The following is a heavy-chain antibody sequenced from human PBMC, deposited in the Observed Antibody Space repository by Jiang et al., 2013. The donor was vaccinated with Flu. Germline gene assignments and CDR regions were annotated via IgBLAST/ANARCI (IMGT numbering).Heavy chain of an antibody. CDR3: ASSTVTGYCSGGSCYTYDAFDI. V-gene: IGHV1-18*01. D-gene: IGHD2-15*01. J-gene: IGHJ3*02. CDR1: GYTFTSYG. Sequence: VQSGAEVKKPGASVKVSCKASGYTFTSYGISWVRQAPGQGLEWMGWISAYNGNTNYAQKLQGRVTMTTDTSTSTAYMELRSLRSDDTAVYYCASSTVTGYCSGGSCYTYDAFDIWGQGTMVTVSS. CDR2: ISAYNGNT.